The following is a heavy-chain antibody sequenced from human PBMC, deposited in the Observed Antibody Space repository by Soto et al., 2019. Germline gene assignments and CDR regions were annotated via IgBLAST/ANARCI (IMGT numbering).Heavy chain of an antibody. J-gene: IGHJ4*02. CDR1: GFTFSNSW. V-gene: IGHV3-74*01. D-gene: IGHD6-13*01. CDR3: ASGLVEYSSSWYDY. CDR2: INSDGSST. Sequence: EVQLVESGGGLVQPGGSLRLSCAASGFTFSNSWMHWVRQAPGKGLVWVSRINSDGSSTSYANSVKGRFTISRDNAKNTLYLQMNSLRAEDTAVYYCASGLVEYSSSWYDYWGQGTLVTVSS.